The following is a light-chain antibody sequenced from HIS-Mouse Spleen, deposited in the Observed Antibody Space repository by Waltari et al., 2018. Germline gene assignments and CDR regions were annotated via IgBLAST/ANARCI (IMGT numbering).Light chain of an antibody. CDR3: YSTDSSGNHRV. V-gene: IGLV3-10*01. CDR2: QDS. Sequence: SYELTQPPSVSVSPGQTASITCSGDKLGDKYAFWYQQNPAQSPVLVIYQDSKRPSGIPERFSGSNSGTMATLTISGAQVEDEADYCCYSTDSSGNHRVFGGGTKLTVL. CDR1: KLGDKY. J-gene: IGLJ2*01.